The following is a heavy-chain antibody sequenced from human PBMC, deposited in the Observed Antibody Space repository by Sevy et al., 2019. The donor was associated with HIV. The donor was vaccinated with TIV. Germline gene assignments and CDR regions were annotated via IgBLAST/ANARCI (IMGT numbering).Heavy chain of an antibody. CDR3: ASGGGLELPIDY. Sequence: SETLSLTCTVSGGSISSGGYYWSWIRQHPGKGLEWIGYIYYSGSTYYNPSLKSRVTISVDTPKNQFSLKLSSVTAADTAVYYCASGGGLELPIDYWGQGTLVTVSS. V-gene: IGHV4-31*03. J-gene: IGHJ4*02. CDR2: IYYSGST. D-gene: IGHD1-7*01. CDR1: GGSISSGGYY.